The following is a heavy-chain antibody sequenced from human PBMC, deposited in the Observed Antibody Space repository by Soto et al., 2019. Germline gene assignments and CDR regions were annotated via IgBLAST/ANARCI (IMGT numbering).Heavy chain of an antibody. Sequence: EVQLVESGGGLVQPGGSLRLSCAATGFTFSRYSMNWVRQAPRKGQELVSYISSSSSTIYYADSVKGRFTISRDNAKNSLYLQMNSLRAEDTAVYYCARDYDIAAAGMDYYYYMDVWGKGTTVTVSS. J-gene: IGHJ6*03. CDR1: GFTFSRYS. D-gene: IGHD6-13*01. CDR2: ISSSSSTI. CDR3: ARDYDIAAAGMDYYYYMDV. V-gene: IGHV3-48*01.